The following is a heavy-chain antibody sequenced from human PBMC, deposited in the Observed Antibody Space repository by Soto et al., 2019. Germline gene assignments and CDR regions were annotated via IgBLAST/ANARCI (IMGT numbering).Heavy chain of an antibody. CDR2: INHSGST. CDR1: GGSFSGYY. J-gene: IGHJ4*02. CDR3: ARRVIAVAGGCFDY. V-gene: IGHV4-34*01. Sequence: QVQLQQWGAGLLKPSETLSLTCAVYGGSFSGYYWSWIRQPPGKGLEWIGEINHSGSTNYNPSLKSRVTISVDTSKNQFSLKLSSVTAADTAVYYCARRVIAVAGGCFDYWGQGTLVTVSS. D-gene: IGHD6-19*01.